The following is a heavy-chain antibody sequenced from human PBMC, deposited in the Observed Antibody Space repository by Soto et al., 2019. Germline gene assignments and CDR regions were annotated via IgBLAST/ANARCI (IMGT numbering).Heavy chain of an antibody. Sequence: GGSLRLSCAASGFTFDDYTMHWVRQAPGKGLEWVSLISWDGGSTYYADSVKGRFTISRDNSKNSLYLQMNSLRTEDTASYYCAKDIARGLGYCSGGSCYSGVPYYYGMDVWGQGTTVTVSS. V-gene: IGHV3-43*01. CDR3: AKDIARGLGYCSGGSCYSGVPYYYGMDV. J-gene: IGHJ6*02. CDR1: GFTFDDYT. CDR2: ISWDGGST. D-gene: IGHD2-15*01.